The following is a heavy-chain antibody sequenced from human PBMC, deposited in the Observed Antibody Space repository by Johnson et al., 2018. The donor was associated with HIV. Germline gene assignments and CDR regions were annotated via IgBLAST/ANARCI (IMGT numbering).Heavy chain of an antibody. Sequence: QVQLVESGGGEVQPGRSLRLSCAASGFTFSNYGMHWVRQAPGKGLEWVSVIFSGGTTYYADSVKGRFTISRDNSKNTLYLQMNSMRVEDTAVYYCARLSMIVVLITPGAFDIWGQGTMVTVSS. CDR2: IFSGGTT. CDR3: ARLSMIVVLITPGAFDI. D-gene: IGHD3-22*01. V-gene: IGHV3-NL1*01. CDR1: GFTFSNYG. J-gene: IGHJ3*02.